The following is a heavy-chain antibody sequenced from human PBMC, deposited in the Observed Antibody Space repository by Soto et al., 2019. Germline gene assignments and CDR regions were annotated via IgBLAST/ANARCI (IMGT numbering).Heavy chain of an antibody. D-gene: IGHD3-16*01. V-gene: IGHV3-23*01. CDR1: GVSFSSFA. J-gene: IGHJ5*02. CDR3: ATCAVLMTTLGGWCNWLAP. CDR2: IRGTAT. Sequence: EVQLLESGGTLVQPGESLRLSCEVSGVSFSSFAMNWVRQAPGGGLEWVSSIRGTATSYADSVKGRFTISRDNSKNTVYLQMNIRRGEDTAVYYCATCAVLMTTLGGWCNWLAPWGEGTLVIVSS.